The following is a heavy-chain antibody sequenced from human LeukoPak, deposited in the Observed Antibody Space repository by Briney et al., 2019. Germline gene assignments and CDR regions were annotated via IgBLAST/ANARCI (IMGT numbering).Heavy chain of an antibody. J-gene: IGHJ5*02. D-gene: IGHD6-19*01. V-gene: IGHV3-23*01. CDR2: ISGSGGST. CDR1: GFTFSSYA. Sequence: GGSLRLSCAASGFTFSSYAMSWVRQAPGKGLEWVSAISGSGGSTHYADSVKGRFTISRDNSKNTLYLQMNSLRADDTAVYYCAKGGSSGWYLSSWFDPWGQGTLVTVSS. CDR3: AKGGSSGWYLSSWFDP.